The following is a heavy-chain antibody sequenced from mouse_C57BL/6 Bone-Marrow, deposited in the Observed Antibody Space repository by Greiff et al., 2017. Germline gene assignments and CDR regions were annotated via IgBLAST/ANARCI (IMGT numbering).Heavy chain of an antibody. J-gene: IGHJ3*01. CDR1: GFTFSDYY. Sequence: EVKVVESGGGLVQPGGSLKLSCAASGFTFSDYYMYWVRQTPEKRLEWVAYISNGGGSTYYPDTVKGRFTISRDNAKNTLYLQMSRLKSEDTAMYYCARRDGYPFAYWGQGTLVTVSA. CDR2: ISNGGGST. D-gene: IGHD2-3*01. V-gene: IGHV5-12*01. CDR3: ARRDGYPFAY.